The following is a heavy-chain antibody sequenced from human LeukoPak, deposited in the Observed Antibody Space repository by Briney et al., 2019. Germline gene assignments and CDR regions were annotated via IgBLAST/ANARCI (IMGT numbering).Heavy chain of an antibody. CDR3: ATGKAFYDILTGYYGNSAFDY. D-gene: IGHD3-9*01. CDR2: IKSKTDGGTT. J-gene: IGHJ4*02. CDR1: GFTISNAW. Sequence: GGSLRLSCAASGFTISNAWMSWVRQAPGKGLEWVGRIKSKTDGGTTEYAAPVKGRFTISRDDSKNTLYMQMNSLKTDDTAVYYCATGKAFYDILTGYYGNSAFDYWGQGTLVTVSS. V-gene: IGHV3-15*01.